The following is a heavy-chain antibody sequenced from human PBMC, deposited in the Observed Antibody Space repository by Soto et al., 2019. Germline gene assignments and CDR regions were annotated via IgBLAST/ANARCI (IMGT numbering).Heavy chain of an antibody. CDR2: ISGSGGST. V-gene: IGHV3-23*01. Sequence: PGGSLRLSCAASGFTFSSYAMSWVRQAPGKGLEWVSAISGSGGSTYYADSVKGRFTISRDNSKNTLYLQMNSLRAEDTAVYYCAKAMGGIVRYVDWQLNYGMDVWGQGTTVTVSS. D-gene: IGHD3-9*01. J-gene: IGHJ6*02. CDR3: AKAMGGIVRYVDWQLNYGMDV. CDR1: GFTFSSYA.